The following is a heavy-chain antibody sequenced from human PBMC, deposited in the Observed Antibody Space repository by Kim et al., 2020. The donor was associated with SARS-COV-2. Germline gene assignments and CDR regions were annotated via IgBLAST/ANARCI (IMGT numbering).Heavy chain of an antibody. V-gene: IGHV3-20*04. CDR3: AGXYIGGPFGS. Sequence: GGSLRLSCAASGSTFDDYGMSWVRQVPGKGLEWVSGINKNGGSTGYADSVKGRFXSARNNAKNSLYLQRNRLRVEXTAFYYCAGXYIGGPFGSWGHGNPGTVSS. CDR1: GSTFDDYG. CDR2: INKNGGST. J-gene: IGHJ5*01. D-gene: IGHD6-19*01.